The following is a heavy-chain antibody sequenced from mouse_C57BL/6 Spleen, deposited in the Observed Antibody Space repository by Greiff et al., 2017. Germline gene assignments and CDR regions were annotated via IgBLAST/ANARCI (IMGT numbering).Heavy chain of an antibody. V-gene: IGHV1-58*01. CDR3: ARGITTVVATDWYFDV. J-gene: IGHJ1*03. Sequence: EVKLVESGAELVRPGSSVKMSCKTSGYTFTSYGINWVKQRPGQGLEWIGYIYIGNGYTEYNEKFKGKATLTSDTSSSTAYMQLSSLTSEDSAIYFCARGITTVVATDWYFDVWGTGTTVTVSS. CDR1: GYTFTSYG. CDR2: IYIGNGYT. D-gene: IGHD1-1*01.